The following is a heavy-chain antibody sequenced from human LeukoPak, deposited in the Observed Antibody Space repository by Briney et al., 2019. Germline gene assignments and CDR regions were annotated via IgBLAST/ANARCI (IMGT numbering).Heavy chain of an antibody. Sequence: GGSLRLSCAASGFTFSIYWMHWVRQAPGTGLVWVSRISNDGSATIYVDSVKGRFTISRDNAKNTLYLQMNSLRAEDTAVYFCARDSRGSYDYWGQGTLVNVSS. CDR2: ISNDGSAT. D-gene: IGHD1-26*01. CDR3: ARDSRGSYDY. J-gene: IGHJ4*02. CDR1: GFTFSIYW. V-gene: IGHV3-74*01.